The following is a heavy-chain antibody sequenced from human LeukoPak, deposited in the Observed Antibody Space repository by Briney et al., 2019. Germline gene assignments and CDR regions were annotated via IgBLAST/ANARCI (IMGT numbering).Heavy chain of an antibody. CDR3: VRDFMGYCGGECYSR. D-gene: IGHD2-21*01. Sequence: PGGSLRLSCAASGFTVSSNYMSWVRQAPGKGLEWVSVIYSGGSSYYADSVKGRFTISRDNPKNTLYLQMNSLRAEDTAVYYCVRDFMGYCGGECYSRWGKGTTVTVSS. J-gene: IGHJ6*04. CDR2: IYSGGSS. V-gene: IGHV3-66*02. CDR1: GFTVSSNY.